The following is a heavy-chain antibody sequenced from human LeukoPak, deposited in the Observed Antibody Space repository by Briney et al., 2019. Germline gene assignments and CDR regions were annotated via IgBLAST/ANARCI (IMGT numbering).Heavy chain of an antibody. V-gene: IGHV1-3*01. CDR1: GYTFTSYA. J-gene: IGHJ4*02. D-gene: IGHD6-19*01. CDR2: INAGNGNT. CDR3: ARGYSSGWYFDY. Sequence: ASVKVSCKASGYTFTSYAMHWVRQAPGQRLEWMGWINAGNGNTKYSQKFQGRVTITRDTSASTAYMGLSSLRSEDTAVYYCARGYSSGWYFDYWGQGTLVTVSS.